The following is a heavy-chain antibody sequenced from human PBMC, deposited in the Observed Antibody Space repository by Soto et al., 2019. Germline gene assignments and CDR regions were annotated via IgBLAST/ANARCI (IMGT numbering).Heavy chain of an antibody. CDR3: ARVVLTVAGYYYYGMDV. Sequence: ASAKVSCKASGYTFTSYGISWVRRAPGQGLEWMGWISAYNGNTNYAQKLQGRVTMTTDTSTSTAYMELRSLRSDDTAVYYCARVVLTVAGYYYYGMDVWGQGTTVTVSS. CDR1: GYTFTSYG. J-gene: IGHJ6*02. CDR2: ISAYNGNT. V-gene: IGHV1-18*01. D-gene: IGHD6-19*01.